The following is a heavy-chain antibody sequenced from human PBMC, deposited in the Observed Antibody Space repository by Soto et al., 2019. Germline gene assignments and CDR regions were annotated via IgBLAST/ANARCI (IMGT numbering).Heavy chain of an antibody. D-gene: IGHD3-9*01. V-gene: IGHV4-39*01. Sequence: SESLHLTXTVCGGSVSSSSYHWGWIRQPPGKGLAWPGSIYYSGSTYYNPSLKSRVTISVDTSKNQFSLKLSSVTAADTAVYYCARQKGTYYDILTGYSFDAFDIWGQGTMVTVSS. CDR3: ARQKGTYYDILTGYSFDAFDI. J-gene: IGHJ3*02. CDR2: IYYSGST. CDR1: GGSVSSSSYH.